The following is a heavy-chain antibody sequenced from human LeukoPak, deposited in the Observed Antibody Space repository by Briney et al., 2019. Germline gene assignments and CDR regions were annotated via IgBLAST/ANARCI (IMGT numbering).Heavy chain of an antibody. J-gene: IGHJ3*02. D-gene: IGHD6-13*01. CDR2: IYYSGST. V-gene: IGHV4-59*01. CDR3: ARIGKAAARFAFEI. CDR1: GGSISSYY. Sequence: PWGTLSLTCTVSGGSISSYYWSWIRQPPGKGLEWIGYIYYSGSTNYNPSLKSRVTISVDTSKNQFSLKLSSVTAADTAVYYCARIGKAAARFAFEIWGQGTMVTVSS.